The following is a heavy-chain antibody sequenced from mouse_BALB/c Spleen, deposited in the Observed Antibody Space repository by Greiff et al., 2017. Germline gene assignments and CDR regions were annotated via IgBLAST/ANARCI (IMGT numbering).Heavy chain of an antibody. CDR3: ATLTGVNYYAMDY. D-gene: IGHD4-1*01. Sequence: VQLKESGPGLVAPSQSLSITCTVSGFSLTSYGVHWVRQPPGKGLEWLGVIWAGGSTNYNSSLMSRLSISKDNSKSQVFLKMNSLQTDDTAVYYCATLTGVNYYAMDYWGQGTSVTVSS. J-gene: IGHJ4*01. CDR2: IWAGGST. V-gene: IGHV2-9*02. CDR1: GFSLTSYG.